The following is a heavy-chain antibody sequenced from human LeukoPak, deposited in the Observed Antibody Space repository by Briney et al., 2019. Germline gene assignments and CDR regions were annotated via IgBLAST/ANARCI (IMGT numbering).Heavy chain of an antibody. CDR2: IYTSGST. J-gene: IGHJ6*02. CDR3: ARTTGTTLYYGMDV. V-gene: IGHV4-4*07. CDR1: GVSISSYY. Sequence: SETLSLTCTVSGVSISSYYWSWIRQPAGKGLEWIGRIYTSGSTNYNPSLKSRVTMSVDTSKNQFSLKLSSVTAADTAVYYCARTTGTTLYYGMDVWGQGTTVTVSS. D-gene: IGHD1-1*01.